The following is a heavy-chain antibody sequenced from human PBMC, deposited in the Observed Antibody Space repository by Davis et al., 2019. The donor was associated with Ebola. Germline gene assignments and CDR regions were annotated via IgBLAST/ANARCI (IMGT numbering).Heavy chain of an antibody. CDR3: AGLPWNSKSFDY. CDR1: GDSVSSGG. Sequence: HSQTLSLTCAISGDSVSSGGWNWIRQSPSRGLEWLGRTYYTSKWNTDYATSVKSRITINPDTSKNQFSLHLNSVTPEDTAVYYCAGLPWNSKSFDYWGQGTLVTVSS. V-gene: IGHV6-1*01. CDR2: TYYTSKWNT. D-gene: IGHD1-7*01. J-gene: IGHJ4*02.